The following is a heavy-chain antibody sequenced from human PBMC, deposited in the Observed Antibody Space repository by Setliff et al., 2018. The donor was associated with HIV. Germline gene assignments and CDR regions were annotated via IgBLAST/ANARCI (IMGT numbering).Heavy chain of an antibody. CDR2: INTHSGYT. D-gene: IGHD6-13*01. CDR1: GYTFNNYG. J-gene: IGHJ6*02. V-gene: IGHV1-18*01. CDR3: AVYSSSWFRYYGMDV. Sequence: ASVKVSCKASGYTFNNYGISWVRQAPGQGLEWMGWINTHSGYTNYAQNVQGRVTVTMDTSISTAYMELSRLRSDDTAVYYCAVYSSSWFRYYGMDVWGQGTTVTVSS.